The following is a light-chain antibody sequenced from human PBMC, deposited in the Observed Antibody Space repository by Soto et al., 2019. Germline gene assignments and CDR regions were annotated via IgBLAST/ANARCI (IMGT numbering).Light chain of an antibody. CDR3: GTWDSTLSAGGDV. CDR1: SSNIGNHY. CDR2: ENN. V-gene: IGLV1-51*02. Sequence: QSVLTQPPSVSAAPGQKVTISCSGSSSNIGNHYVSWYQKLPGTGPKLLIYENNKRPSGIPDRFSGSKSGTSATLDITGLQTGDEADYYCGTWDSTLSAGGDVFGTGTKATVL. J-gene: IGLJ1*01.